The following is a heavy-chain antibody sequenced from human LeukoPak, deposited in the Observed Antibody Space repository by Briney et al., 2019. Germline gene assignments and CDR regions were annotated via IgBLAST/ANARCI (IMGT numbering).Heavy chain of an antibody. V-gene: IGHV3-7*01. CDR2: IKQDGSEK. Sequence: PGGSLRLSCTASGLTLSNYWMIWVRQAPGKGLQWVAKIKQDGSEKYYVDSVKGRFTISRDNAENSLYLQMNSLRAEDTAVYYCARSGGYSSGWTIFDYWGQGTLVTVSS. J-gene: IGHJ4*02. CDR3: ARSGGYSSGWTIFDY. D-gene: IGHD6-19*01. CDR1: GLTLSNYW.